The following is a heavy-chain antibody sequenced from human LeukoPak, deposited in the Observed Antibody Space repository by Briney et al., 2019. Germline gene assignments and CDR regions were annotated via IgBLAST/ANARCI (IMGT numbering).Heavy chain of an antibody. Sequence: GGSLRLSCAASGFTFSYAMSWVRQAPGKGLEWVSDISGNGGTTNYADSVKGRFTISRDNSKNTLYLQMNSLRPEDTTVYYCAKDQATGWIDYWGQGTLVTVSS. CDR2: ISGNGGTT. V-gene: IGHV3-23*01. CDR3: AKDQATGWIDY. D-gene: IGHD6-19*01. CDR1: GFTFSYA. J-gene: IGHJ4*02.